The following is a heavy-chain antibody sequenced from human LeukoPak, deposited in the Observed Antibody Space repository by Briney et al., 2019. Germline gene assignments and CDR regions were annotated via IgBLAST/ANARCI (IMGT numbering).Heavy chain of an antibody. CDR2: ISYDGSNK. D-gene: IGHD6-13*01. J-gene: IGHJ4*02. V-gene: IGHV3-30*18. Sequence: PGGSLRLSCAASGFTFSSYGMHWVRQAPGKGLEWVAVISYDGSNKYYADSVKGRFTISRDNSKNTLYLQMNSLRAEDTAVYYCAKDTRTGYSSSWYGEYYFDYWGQGTLVTVSS. CDR3: AKDTRTGYSSSWYGEYYFDY. CDR1: GFTFSSYG.